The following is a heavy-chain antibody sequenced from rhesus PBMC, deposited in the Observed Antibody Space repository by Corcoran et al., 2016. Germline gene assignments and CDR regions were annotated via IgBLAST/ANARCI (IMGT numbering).Heavy chain of an antibody. Sequence: QLQLQESGPGLVKPSETLALTCAVSGGSISTDYWIWIRQPPGKGLEWIGHISGDGRDTAYNPSPKRRVSFSTDTSKNQFSLKRTSLTAADTAVYYCARELSRWAPDDFWGQGVLVTVSS. D-gene: IGHD6-37*01. J-gene: IGHJ4*01. V-gene: IGHV4-173*01. CDR1: GGSISTDY. CDR2: ISGDGRDT. CDR3: ARELSRWAPDDF.